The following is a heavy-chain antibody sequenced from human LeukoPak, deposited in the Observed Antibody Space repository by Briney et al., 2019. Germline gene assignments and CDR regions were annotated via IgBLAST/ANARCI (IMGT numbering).Heavy chain of an antibody. CDR3: ARGDCSSTSCHIAYAFDI. V-gene: IGHV1-46*01. CDR2: INPSGGST. J-gene: IGHJ3*02. D-gene: IGHD2-2*01. Sequence: ASVKVSCKASGYTFTSYYMHWVRQAPGQGLEWMGIINPSGGSTSYAQKFQGRVTMTRDTSISTAYMELSRLRSDDTAVYYCARGDCSSTSCHIAYAFDIWGQGTMVTVSS. CDR1: GYTFTSYY.